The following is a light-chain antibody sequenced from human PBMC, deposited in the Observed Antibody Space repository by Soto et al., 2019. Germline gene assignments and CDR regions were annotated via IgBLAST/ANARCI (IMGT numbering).Light chain of an antibody. CDR3: QQRRNWPLT. V-gene: IGKV3-11*01. CDR2: DAS. CDR1: QSVGSS. Sequence: ETVMTQSPATLSLSPGERATLSCRASQSVGSSFAWYQQKPGQAPRLLIYDASNRATGIPARFSGSGSGTDSTLTISSLEPEDFAVYYCQQRRNWPLTFGGGTKVDIK. J-gene: IGKJ4*01.